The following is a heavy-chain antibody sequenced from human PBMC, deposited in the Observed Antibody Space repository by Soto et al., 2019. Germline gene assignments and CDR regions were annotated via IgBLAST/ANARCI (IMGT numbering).Heavy chain of an antibody. CDR1: GGPFSGYY. CDR3: AAELGFVPLFDY. V-gene: IGHV4-59*06. Sequence: LPETLSLTCAVYGGPFSGYYWSWIRQPPGKGLEYIGYIYYSGSTYYNPSLKSRVAISVDTSKNQFSLKLTSVTAADTAVYYSAAELGFVPLFDYWGQGTLVTVSS. CDR2: IYYSGST. J-gene: IGHJ4*02. D-gene: IGHD1-26*01.